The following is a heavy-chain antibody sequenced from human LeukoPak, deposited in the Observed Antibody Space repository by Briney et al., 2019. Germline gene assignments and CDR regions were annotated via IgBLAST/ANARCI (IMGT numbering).Heavy chain of an antibody. D-gene: IGHD5-12*01. CDR2: INQGGSVQ. CDR1: GFTFRSYW. J-gene: IGHJ4*02. V-gene: IGHV3-7*01. CDR3: ARVEYSGWNLEY. Sequence: GGSPRLSCAASGFTFRSYWMSWVRQAPGKGLEWVANINQGGSVQYYMDSVKGRFTISRDDAKNSLYVQMNSLRDEDTAVYCARVEYSGWNLEYWGQGTLVTVSS.